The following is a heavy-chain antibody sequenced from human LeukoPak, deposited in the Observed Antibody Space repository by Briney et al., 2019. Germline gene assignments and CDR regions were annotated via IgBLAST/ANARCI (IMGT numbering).Heavy chain of an antibody. CDR2: IYYSGST. CDR3: ARHDGIAAPHDY. D-gene: IGHD6-13*01. Sequence: SETLSLTCTVSGGSISSSSYYWGWIRQPPGKGLEWIGSIYYSGSTNYNPSLKSRVTISVDTSKNQFSLKLSSVTAADTAVYYCARHDGIAAPHDYWGQGTLVTVSS. J-gene: IGHJ4*02. CDR1: GGSISSSSYY. V-gene: IGHV4-39*01.